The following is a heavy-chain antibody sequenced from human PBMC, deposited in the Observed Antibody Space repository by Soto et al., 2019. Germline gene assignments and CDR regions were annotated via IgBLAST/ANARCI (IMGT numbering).Heavy chain of an antibody. Sequence: ASVKVCCKVSGCTLTELCMHWVRQAPGKGLEWMGGFDPEDGETIYAQKFQGRVTMTEDTSTDTAYMELSSLRSEDTAVYYCATGLIPYYYDSSGYPVAYWGLGTLVTVSS. V-gene: IGHV1-24*01. CDR1: GCTLTELC. CDR2: FDPEDGET. D-gene: IGHD3-22*01. J-gene: IGHJ4*02. CDR3: ATGLIPYYYDSSGYPVAY.